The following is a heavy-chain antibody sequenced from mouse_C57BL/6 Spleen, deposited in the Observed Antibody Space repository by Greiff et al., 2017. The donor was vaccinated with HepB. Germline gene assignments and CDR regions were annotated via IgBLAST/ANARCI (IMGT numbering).Heavy chain of an antibody. J-gene: IGHJ4*01. CDR2: ISSGGSYT. V-gene: IGHV5-6*01. CDR3: ARQTMVTTTDYYYAMDY. CDR1: GFTFSSYG. D-gene: IGHD2-2*01. Sequence: EVKLMESGGDLVKPGGSLKLSCAASGFTFSSYGMSWVRQTPDKRLEWVATISSGGSYTYYPDSVKGRFTISRDNAKNTLYLQMSSLKSEDTAMYYCARQTMVTTTDYYYAMDYWGQGTSVTVSS.